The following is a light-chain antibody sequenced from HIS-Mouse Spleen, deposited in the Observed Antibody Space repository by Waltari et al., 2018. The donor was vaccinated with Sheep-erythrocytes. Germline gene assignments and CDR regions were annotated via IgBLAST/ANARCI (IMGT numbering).Light chain of an antibody. J-gene: IGLJ2*01. CDR3: QAWDSSTAV. V-gene: IGLV3-1*01. Sequence: SYELTHPPSVSVSPGQTASITCSGDKLGDKYACWYQQQPGQSPVLVIYQDRKRPSGIPERFSGSNSGNTATLTISGTQAMDEADYYCQAWDSSTAVFGGGTKLTVL. CDR1: KLGDKY. CDR2: QDR.